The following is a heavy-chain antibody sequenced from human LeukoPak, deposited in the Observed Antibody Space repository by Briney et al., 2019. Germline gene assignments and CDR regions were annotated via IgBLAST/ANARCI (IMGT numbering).Heavy chain of an antibody. CDR2: IKQDGSEK. CDR3: ARVEAMVRGSYYYYYMDV. CDR1: GFTFSSYW. Sequence: GSLRLSWAASGFTFSSYWMSGVRQAPGKGLEWVANIKQDGSEKYYVDSVKGRFTISRDNAKNSLYLQMNSLRAEDTAVYYCARVEAMVRGSYYYYYMDVWGKGTTVTISS. J-gene: IGHJ6*03. D-gene: IGHD3-10*01. V-gene: IGHV3-7*01.